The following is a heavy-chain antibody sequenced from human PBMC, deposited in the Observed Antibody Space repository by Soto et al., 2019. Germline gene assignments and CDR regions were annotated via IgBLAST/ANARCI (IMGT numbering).Heavy chain of an antibody. CDR2: IYYSGST. CDR3: ARVSGSYYYGMDV. D-gene: IGHD1-26*01. CDR1: GGSIISGGYY. J-gene: IGHJ6*02. V-gene: IGHV4-31*03. Sequence: TLSLTCTVSGGSIISGGYYWSWIRQHPGKGLEWIGYIYYSGSTYYNPSLKSRVTISVDTSKNQFSLKLSSVTAADTAVYYCARVSGSYYYGMDVWGQGITVTVSS.